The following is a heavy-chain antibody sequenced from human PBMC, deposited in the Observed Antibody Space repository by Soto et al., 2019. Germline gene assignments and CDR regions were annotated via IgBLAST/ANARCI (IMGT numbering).Heavy chain of an antibody. J-gene: IGHJ4*02. D-gene: IGHD2-21*01. CDR2: INHSGST. CDR1: GGSFSGYY. CDR3: ARGWSGDDY. V-gene: IGHV4-34*01. Sequence: SETLSLTCAVYGGSFSGYYWSWIRQPPGKGLEWIGEINHSGSTNYNPSLKSRVTISVDTSKNQFSLKLSSVTAADTAVYYCARGWSGDDYWGQGTLVTVSS.